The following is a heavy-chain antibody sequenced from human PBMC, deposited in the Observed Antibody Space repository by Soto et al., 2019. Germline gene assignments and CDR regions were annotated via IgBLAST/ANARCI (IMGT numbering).Heavy chain of an antibody. CDR3: ARDRTSRDGYNYFDY. CDR1: GGSISSYY. CDR2: IYYSGST. V-gene: IGHV4-59*01. J-gene: IGHJ4*02. Sequence: SETLSLTCTVSGGSISSYYWSWIRQPPGKGLEWIGYIYYSGSTNYNPSLKSRVTISVDTSKNQFSLKLSSVTAADTAVYYCARDRTSRDGYNYFDYWGQGTLVTVSS. D-gene: IGHD5-12*01.